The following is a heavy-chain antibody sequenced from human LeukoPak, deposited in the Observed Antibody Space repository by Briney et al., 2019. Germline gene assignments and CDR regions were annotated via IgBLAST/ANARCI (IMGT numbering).Heavy chain of an antibody. V-gene: IGHV1-18*01. CDR1: GGTFSSYA. Sequence: VASVTVSCKASGGTFSSYAISWVRQAPGQGLEWMGWISAYNGNTNYAQKLQGRVTMTTDTSTSTAYMELRSLRSDDTAVYYCARDGIVAAGTGPRNYYYGMDVWGQGTTVTVSS. J-gene: IGHJ6*02. CDR2: ISAYNGNT. D-gene: IGHD6-13*01. CDR3: ARDGIVAAGTGPRNYYYGMDV.